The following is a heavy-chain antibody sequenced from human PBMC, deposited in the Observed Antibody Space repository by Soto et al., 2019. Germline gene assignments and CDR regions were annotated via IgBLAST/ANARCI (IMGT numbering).Heavy chain of an antibody. Sequence: SETLSLTCTVSGVSVSSGNYYWSWIRQPPGKGLEWIGYIFHTGTTNYNPSLKSRVAISLDTSMNQFSLKLSSVTAADTAVYYCAREGHGLTTVTTVDYWGQGTLVTVSS. CDR3: AREGHGLTTVTTVDY. CDR1: GVSVSSGNYY. J-gene: IGHJ4*02. D-gene: IGHD4-4*01. CDR2: IFHTGTT. V-gene: IGHV4-61*01.